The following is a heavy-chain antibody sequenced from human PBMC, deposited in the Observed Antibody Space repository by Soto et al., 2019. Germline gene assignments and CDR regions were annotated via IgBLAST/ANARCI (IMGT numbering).Heavy chain of an antibody. CDR3: AKGPHSSGWHYFDY. J-gene: IGHJ4*02. CDR2: VSGSGGNT. CDR1: GFTFSSYA. D-gene: IGHD6-19*01. V-gene: IGHV3-23*01. Sequence: DVQLLESGGALVQPGGSLRLSCAASGFTFSSYAMSWVRQAPGKGLEWVSTVSGSGGNTYYADSVKGRFTISRDNSENTLYLEMISLGAEDMAIYYCAKGPHSSGWHYFDYWGQGTLVTVSS.